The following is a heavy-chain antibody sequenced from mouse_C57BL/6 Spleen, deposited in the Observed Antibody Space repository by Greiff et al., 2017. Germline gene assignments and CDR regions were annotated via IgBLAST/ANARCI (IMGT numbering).Heavy chain of an antibody. J-gene: IGHJ3*01. CDR2: IDPEDGEP. CDR3: ARSPLLTPWFAY. Sequence: EVQRVESGAELVKPGASVKLSCTASGFNIKDYYMHWVKQRPEQGLEWIGRIDPEDGEPKYAPKFPGKATITADPSSNTAYLQLSSLPSEDTAVYYCARSPLLTPWFAYWGQGTLVTVSA. V-gene: IGHV14-2*01. D-gene: IGHD4-1*01. CDR1: GFNIKDYY.